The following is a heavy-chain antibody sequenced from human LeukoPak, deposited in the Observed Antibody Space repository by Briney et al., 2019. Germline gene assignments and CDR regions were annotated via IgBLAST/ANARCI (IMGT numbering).Heavy chain of an antibody. D-gene: IGHD3-22*01. V-gene: IGHV6-1*01. CDR3: ARSVDDSSGYYPDY. J-gene: IGHJ4*02. CDR1: GDSVSSNSAT. Sequence: SQTLSLTCAISGDSVSSNSATWNWIRQSPSRGLEWLGRTYYRSKWYKYYAVSVKGRITINPDISKNQFSLQLNSVTPEDTAVYYCARSVDDSSGYYPDYWGQGTLVTVSS. CDR2: TYYRSKWYK.